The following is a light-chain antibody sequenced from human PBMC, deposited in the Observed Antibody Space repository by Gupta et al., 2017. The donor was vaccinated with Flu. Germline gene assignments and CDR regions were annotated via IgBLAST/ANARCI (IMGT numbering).Light chain of an antibody. J-gene: IGKJ1*01. CDR1: QSLVYSDGSTI. Sequence: DVVISQSSLSLPVTLGQPASIPCRSSQSLVYSDGSTILHWFQQMPGQSPRRLTYLVSHRESGVPDKFSGSGSGTQFTLKISRVEAEDVGVHFCMQCAPWPWAFGQGTKVEIK. CDR3: MQCAPWPWA. CDR2: LVS. V-gene: IGKV2-30*01.